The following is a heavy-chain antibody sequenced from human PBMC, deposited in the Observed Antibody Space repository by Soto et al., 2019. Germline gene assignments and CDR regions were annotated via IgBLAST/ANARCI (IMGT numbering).Heavy chain of an antibody. Sequence: ASVRRSCAASGCTYSSYALHSFRQAPGKGLEYVSAISSNGGSTYYANSVKGRFTISRDNSKNTLYLQMGSLRAEDMAVYYCARGDTAMTHYYYGMDVWGQGTTVTVSS. CDR1: GCTYSSYA. CDR2: ISSNGGST. V-gene: IGHV3-64*01. J-gene: IGHJ6*02. D-gene: IGHD5-18*01. CDR3: ARGDTAMTHYYYGMDV.